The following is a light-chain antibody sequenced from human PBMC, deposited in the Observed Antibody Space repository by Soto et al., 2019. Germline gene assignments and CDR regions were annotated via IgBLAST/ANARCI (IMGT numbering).Light chain of an antibody. CDR1: QSVSSN. CDR3: QQYNNWPST. J-gene: IGKJ3*01. CDR2: DAS. Sequence: EIVMTQSPATLSVSPGERATLSCRASQSVSSNLAWYQQKPGQAPRLLIYDASPRAAGIPARFSGSGSGTEITLTMNSLQSEDFVVYYCQQYNNWPSTFGPGTKVDI. V-gene: IGKV3-15*01.